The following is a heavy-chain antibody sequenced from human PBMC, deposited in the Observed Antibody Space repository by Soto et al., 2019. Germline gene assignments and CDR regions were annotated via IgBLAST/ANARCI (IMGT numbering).Heavy chain of an antibody. CDR2: KKQDGSEK. V-gene: IGHV3-7*01. Sequence: PGGSLRLSCAASGFTFSNYWMSWVRQAPGKGLEWVANKKQDGSEKYYVDSVKGRFTISRDNAKNSLYLQMNSLRAEDTAVYYCASGSTTIEYWGQGTLVTVSS. D-gene: IGHD6-13*01. CDR1: GFTFSNYW. J-gene: IGHJ4*02. CDR3: ASGSTTIEY.